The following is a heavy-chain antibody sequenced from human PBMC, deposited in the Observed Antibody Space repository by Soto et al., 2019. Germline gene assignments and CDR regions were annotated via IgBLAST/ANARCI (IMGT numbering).Heavy chain of an antibody. CDR3: AKDIARYSGYEGAFDI. CDR1: GFSFDDYV. J-gene: IGHJ3*02. V-gene: IGHV3-9*01. D-gene: IGHD5-12*01. CDR2: LDWNGVSI. Sequence: VQLVESGGGLVQPGRSLRLSCAASGFSFDDYVMHWVRQGPGKGLEWVSGLDWNGVSIGYADSVKGRFTISRDNAKNSLYLQTNSLRSEDTALYYCAKDIARYSGYEGAFDIWGQGTMVTVSS.